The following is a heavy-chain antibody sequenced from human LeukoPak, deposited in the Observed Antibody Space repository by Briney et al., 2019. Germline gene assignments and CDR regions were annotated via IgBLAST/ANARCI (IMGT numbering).Heavy chain of an antibody. J-gene: IGHJ4*02. V-gene: IGHV4-59*08. CDR1: GGSISSYY. D-gene: IGHD5-24*01. CDR2: IYYSGSA. Sequence: SETLSLTCTVSGGSISSYYWNWIRQPPGKGLEWVGYIYYSGSASYNPSLKSRVTISVDTSKNQFSLKLNSVTAADTAVYYCASSDGRMEYWGQETLVTVSS. CDR3: ASSDGRMEY.